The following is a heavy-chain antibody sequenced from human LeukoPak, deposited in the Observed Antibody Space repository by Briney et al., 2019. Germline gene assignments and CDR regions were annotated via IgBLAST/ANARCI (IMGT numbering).Heavy chain of an antibody. CDR1: GFTFRTYA. Sequence: GGSLRLSCAVSGFTFRTYAMSWVRQAPGRGLEWVSAINPAGSRTFYADSVEGRFTISRDNSKNTLYLQMSSLTADDSAVYFCAKEAGIVLGGDYWGQGTLVTVSS. D-gene: IGHD1-26*01. V-gene: IGHV3-23*01. CDR3: AKEAGIVLGGDY. CDR2: INPAGSRT. J-gene: IGHJ4*02.